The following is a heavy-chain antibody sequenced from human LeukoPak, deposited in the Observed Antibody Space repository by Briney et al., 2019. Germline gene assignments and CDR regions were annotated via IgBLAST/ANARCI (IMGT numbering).Heavy chain of an antibody. V-gene: IGHV4-39*01. CDR3: ARHGHLDYCNTGICYSAFDI. CDR1: GGSISSSTYY. J-gene: IGHJ3*02. CDR2: IYYSGST. Sequence: SETLSLTCSVSGGSISSSTYYWGWIRQPPGKGLEWIGSIYYSGSTYYNPSLKSRVTISVDTSKNLFSLKLRSVTAADTAVYYCARHGHLDYCNTGICYSAFDIWGQGTMVTVSS. D-gene: IGHD2/OR15-2a*01.